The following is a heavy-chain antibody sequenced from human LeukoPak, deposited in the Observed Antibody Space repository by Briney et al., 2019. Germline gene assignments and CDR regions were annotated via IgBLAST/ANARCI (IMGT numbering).Heavy chain of an antibody. V-gene: IGHV1-2*02. CDR1: GYTFTGYY. CDR2: INPNSGGT. J-gene: IGHJ4*02. CDR3: ARVEIWYYYDSSGYPFDY. D-gene: IGHD3-22*01. Sequence: GALVKVSCKASGYTFTGYYMHWVRQAPGQGLEWMGWINPNSGGTNYAQKFQGRVTMTRDTSISTAYMELSRLRSDDTAVYYCARVEIWYYYDSSGYPFDYWGQGTLVTVSS.